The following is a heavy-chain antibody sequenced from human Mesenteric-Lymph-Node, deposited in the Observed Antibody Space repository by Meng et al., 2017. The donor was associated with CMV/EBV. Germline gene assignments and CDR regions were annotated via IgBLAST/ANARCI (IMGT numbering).Heavy chain of an antibody. V-gene: IGHV1-2*02. Sequence: ASVKVSCKASGYTFTDHYMHWVRQAPGQGLEWMGWINPNSGGTMYAQKLQGRVTMTRDTSISTAYMELSRLTSDDTAVYYCARVRRGGYWGQGTLVTVPQ. CDR2: INPNSGGT. D-gene: IGHD3-10*01. J-gene: IGHJ4*02. CDR3: ARVRRGGY. CDR1: GYTFTDHY.